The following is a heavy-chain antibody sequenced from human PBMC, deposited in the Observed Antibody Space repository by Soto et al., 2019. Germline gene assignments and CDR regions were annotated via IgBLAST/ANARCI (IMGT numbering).Heavy chain of an antibody. CDR3: ARPKDYDDCLDL. CDR1: EYTFTTYA. CDR2: INADNGNT. V-gene: IGHV1-3*01. Sequence: ASVKVSCKASEYTFTTYAMHWVRQAPGQRLEWMGWINADNGNTKYSQKFQGRVTITRDTSASTAYMELSSLRSEDTAVYYCARPKDYDDCLDLWGQGTLVTVS. J-gene: IGHJ4*02. D-gene: IGHD3-22*01.